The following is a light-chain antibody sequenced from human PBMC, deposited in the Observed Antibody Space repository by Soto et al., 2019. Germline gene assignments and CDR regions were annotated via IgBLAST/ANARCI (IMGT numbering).Light chain of an antibody. CDR2: DAS. Sequence: EIVLTQSPATLSLSPGERATLSCRASQSVTTFLAWYQQKPGRAPRLLIYDASNRATGVPTRFSGSGSGTDFTLTISSLEPEDFAVYYCQQRNKWPPVTFGGGTKVDIK. CDR3: QQRNKWPPVT. V-gene: IGKV3-11*01. CDR1: QSVTTF. J-gene: IGKJ4*01.